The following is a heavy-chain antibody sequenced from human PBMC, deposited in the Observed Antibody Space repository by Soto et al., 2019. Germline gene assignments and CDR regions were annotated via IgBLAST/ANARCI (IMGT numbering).Heavy chain of an antibody. V-gene: IGHV4-4*07. Sequence: SETLSLTCTVSGGSISGHAWIWVRQPAGRGLEWIEHIYPSGSTSYNPSLRSRVTMSLDTSNNQIFLNLTSVTAADTAVFYCVRGRSYSVYDFWGPGTLVTVSS. CDR1: GGSISGHA. CDR2: IYPSGST. CDR3: VRGRSYSVYDF. D-gene: IGHD5-12*01. J-gene: IGHJ4*02.